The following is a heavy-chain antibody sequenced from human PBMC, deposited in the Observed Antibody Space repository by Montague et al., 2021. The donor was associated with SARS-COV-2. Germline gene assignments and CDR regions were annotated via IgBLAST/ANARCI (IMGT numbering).Heavy chain of an antibody. CDR3: ARVRYYGSGTSLGMDV. CDR2: INHSGST. J-gene: IGHJ6*02. V-gene: IGHV4-34*01. CDR1: GGSFSGYY. Sequence: SETLSLTCAVYGGSFSGYYWSWIRQPPGKGLEWIGEINHSGSTNYNPSPTSRVTISVDTSKNQFSLKLSSVTAADTAVYYCARVRYYGSGTSLGMDVWGQGTTVTVSS. D-gene: IGHD3-10*01.